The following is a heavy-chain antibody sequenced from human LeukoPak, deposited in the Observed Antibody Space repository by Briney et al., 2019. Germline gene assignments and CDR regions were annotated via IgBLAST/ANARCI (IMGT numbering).Heavy chain of an antibody. D-gene: IGHD5-24*01. Sequence: SVKVSCKASGGTFSSYAISWVRQAPGQGLEWMGGIIPIFGTANYAQKFQGRVTITADESTSTAYMELSSLRSDDTAVYYCARGKAGDIKDNYQNAFDIWGQGTMVTVSS. J-gene: IGHJ3*02. CDR3: ARGKAGDIKDNYQNAFDI. CDR1: GGTFSSYA. V-gene: IGHV1-69*01. CDR2: IIPIFGTA.